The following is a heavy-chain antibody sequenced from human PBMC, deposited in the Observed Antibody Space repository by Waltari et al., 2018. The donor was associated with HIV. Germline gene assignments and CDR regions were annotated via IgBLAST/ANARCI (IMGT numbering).Heavy chain of an antibody. CDR2: ISSSSSTI. CDR3: ARDYDFWSGYYTGHYFDY. J-gene: IGHJ4*02. CDR1: GFTFSSYS. D-gene: IGHD3-3*01. V-gene: IGHV3-48*01. Sequence: EVQLVESGGGLVQPGGSLRLSCAASGFTFSSYSMNWVRQAPGKGLEWVSYISSSSSTIYYADSVKGRFTISRDNAKNSLYLQMNSLRAEDTAVYYCARDYDFWSGYYTGHYFDYWGQGTLVTVSS.